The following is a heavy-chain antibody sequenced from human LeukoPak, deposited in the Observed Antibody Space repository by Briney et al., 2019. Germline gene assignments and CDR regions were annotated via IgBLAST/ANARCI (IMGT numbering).Heavy chain of an antibody. D-gene: IGHD5-18*01. CDR1: GYTFTSYD. V-gene: IGHV1-8*01. Sequence: ASVKVSCKASGYTFTSYDINWVRQATGQGLEWMGWMNPNSGNTGYAQKFQGRVTMTRNTSISTAYMELSSLRSEDTAVYYCAQSGYSYGYHDAFDIWGQGTMVTVSS. CDR3: AQSGYSYGYHDAFDI. CDR2: MNPNSGNT. J-gene: IGHJ3*02.